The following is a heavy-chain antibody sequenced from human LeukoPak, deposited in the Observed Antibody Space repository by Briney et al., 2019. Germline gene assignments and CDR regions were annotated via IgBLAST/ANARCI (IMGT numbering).Heavy chain of an antibody. V-gene: IGHV5-51*01. J-gene: IGHJ3*02. D-gene: IGHD4-17*01. CDR2: IYPGDSDT. Sequence: GESLKISCKGSGYSFTNYWIGWVRQMPGKGLEWMGIIYPGDSDTRYSPSFQGHVTISADKSISTAYLQWSSLKASDTAMYYCARPILEDDYGDYVSGSDAFDIWGQGTMVTVSS. CDR3: ARPILEDDYGDYVSGSDAFDI. CDR1: GYSFTNYW.